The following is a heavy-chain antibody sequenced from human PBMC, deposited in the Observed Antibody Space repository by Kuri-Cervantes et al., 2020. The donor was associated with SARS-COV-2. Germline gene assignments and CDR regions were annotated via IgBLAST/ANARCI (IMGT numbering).Heavy chain of an antibody. CDR2: ISAYNGNT. J-gene: IGHJ4*02. CDR3: ARTRDIVVVPADY. Sequence: ASVKVSCKASGYTFTSYGISWVRQAPGQGLQWMGWISAYNGNTNYAQKFQGRVTMTRDTSISTAYMELSRLRSDDTAVYYCARTRDIVVVPADYWGQGTLVTVSS. V-gene: IGHV1-18*01. D-gene: IGHD2-2*01. CDR1: GYTFTSYG.